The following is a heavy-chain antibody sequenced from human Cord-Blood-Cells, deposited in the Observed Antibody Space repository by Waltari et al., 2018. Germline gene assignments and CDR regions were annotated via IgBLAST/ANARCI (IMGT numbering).Heavy chain of an antibody. D-gene: IGHD2-2*01. J-gene: IGHJ4*02. CDR2: INHSGST. Sequence: QVQLQQWGAGLLKPSETLSLTCAVDGGSFSGYYWSWIRQPPGKGLEWIGEINHSGSTNYNPSLKSRVTISVDTSKNQFSLKLSSVTAADTAVYYCARWDCSSTSCYDYWGQGTLVTVSS. CDR1: GGSFSGYY. V-gene: IGHV4-34*01. CDR3: ARWDCSSTSCYDY.